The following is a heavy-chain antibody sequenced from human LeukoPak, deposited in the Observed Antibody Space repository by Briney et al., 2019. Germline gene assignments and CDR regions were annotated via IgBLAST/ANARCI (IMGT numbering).Heavy chain of an antibody. Sequence: PGGSLRLSCAASGFTFSSYAMSWVRQAPGKGLEWVSSISGSGDSTFYADSVKGRFAISRDNSKNTLYLQMRSLRAEDTAVYYCAKMGGYFDYWGQGTLVTVSS. CDR1: GFTFSSYA. J-gene: IGHJ4*02. CDR2: ISGSGDST. CDR3: AKMGGYFDY. V-gene: IGHV3-23*01. D-gene: IGHD3-16*01.